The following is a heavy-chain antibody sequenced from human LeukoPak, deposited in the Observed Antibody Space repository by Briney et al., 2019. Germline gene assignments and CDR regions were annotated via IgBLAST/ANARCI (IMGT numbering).Heavy chain of an antibody. CDR3: ARDGCVGSSTSCPSRRY. Sequence: SETLSLTCAVSGGSFSGYYWSWIRQPPGKGLEWIGYIYHSGSTYYNPSLKSRVTISVDRSKNQFSLKLSSVTAADTAVYYCARDGCVGSSTSCPSRRYWGQGTLVTVSS. CDR2: IYHSGST. J-gene: IGHJ4*02. CDR1: GGSFSGYY. V-gene: IGHV4-30-2*01. D-gene: IGHD2-2*01.